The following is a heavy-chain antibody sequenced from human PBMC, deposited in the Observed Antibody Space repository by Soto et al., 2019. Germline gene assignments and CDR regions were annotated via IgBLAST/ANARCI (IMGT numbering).Heavy chain of an antibody. V-gene: IGHV1-8*01. CDR1: GYTFTSYD. D-gene: IGHD2-21*01. CDR3: ARGGDGYNFGAVY. CDR2: INPNIGNT. Sequence: GASVKVSCKASGYTFTSYDINWVRQATGQGLEWMGWINPNIGNTGYAQKFQGRVTITRDDSTGTAYMELRSLRSEDTAVYYCARGGDGYNFGAVYWGQGTLVTVSS. J-gene: IGHJ4*02.